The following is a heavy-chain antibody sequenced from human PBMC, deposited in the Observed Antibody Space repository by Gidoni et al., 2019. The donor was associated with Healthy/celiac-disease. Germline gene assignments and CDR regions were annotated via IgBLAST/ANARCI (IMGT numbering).Heavy chain of an antibody. J-gene: IGHJ5*02. D-gene: IGHD3-16*02. CDR1: GDSVPSTSAA. V-gene: IGHV6-1*01. Sequence: QVQLQQSGPGLVKHSQTLSLTCAISGDSVPSTSAAWHWIRQSPSRGLEWLGRTYYRSKWYNEYAVSVKSRITINPDTSKNQCSLQLNAVTPEDTAVYYCARSYDYVWGSYLGGWFDPWGQGTLVTVSS. CDR3: ARSYDYVWGSYLGGWFDP. CDR2: TYYRSKWYN.